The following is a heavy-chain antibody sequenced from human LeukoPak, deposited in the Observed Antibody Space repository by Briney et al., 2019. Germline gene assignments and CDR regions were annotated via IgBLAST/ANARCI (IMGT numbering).Heavy chain of an antibody. CDR3: ASTATYYDSNFDY. CDR2: INPNSGGT. CDR1: GYTFTGYY. V-gene: IGHV1-2*02. Sequence: ASVKVSCKASGYTFTGYYMHWVRQAPGQGLEWMGWINPNSGGTNYAQKFQGRVTMTRDTSISTAYMELSRLRSDDTAVYYCASTATYYDSNFDYWGQGTLVTVSS. J-gene: IGHJ4*02. D-gene: IGHD3-3*01.